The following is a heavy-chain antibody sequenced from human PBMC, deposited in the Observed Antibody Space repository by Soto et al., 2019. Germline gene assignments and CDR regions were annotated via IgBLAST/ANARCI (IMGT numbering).Heavy chain of an antibody. CDR2: ISGSGGST. D-gene: IGHD6-13*01. J-gene: IGHJ4*02. CDR3: ARRSSSWYFYY. Sequence: RSNRVPRTAAEGTIGNHAMSWILQAPGKGLEWVSVISGSGGSTYYADSVKGRFTISRDNSKNTLYLQMNSLRAEDTAVYYCARRSSSWYFYYWGQGTLVTVSS. V-gene: IGHV3-23*01. CDR1: EGTIGNHA.